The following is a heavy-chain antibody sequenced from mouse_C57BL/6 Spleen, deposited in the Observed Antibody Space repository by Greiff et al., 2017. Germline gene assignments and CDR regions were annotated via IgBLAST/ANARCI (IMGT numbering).Heavy chain of an antibody. Sequence: EVQLQESGPGLVKPSQSLSLTCSVTGYSITSGYYWNWIRQFPGNKLEWMGYISYDGSNNYNPSLKNRISITRDTSKNQFFLKLNSVTTEDTATYYCAREGGYVDYWGQGTTLTVSS. D-gene: IGHD1-1*02. CDR2: ISYDGSN. V-gene: IGHV3-6*01. CDR1: GYSITSGYY. J-gene: IGHJ2*01. CDR3: AREGGYVDY.